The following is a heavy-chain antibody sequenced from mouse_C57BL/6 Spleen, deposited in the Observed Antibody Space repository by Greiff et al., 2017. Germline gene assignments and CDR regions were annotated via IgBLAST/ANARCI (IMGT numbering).Heavy chain of an antibody. Sequence: EVQLQESGGGLVQPGGSMKLSCVASGFTFSNYWMNWVRQSPEKGLEWVAQIRLKSDNYATHYAESVKGRFTISRDDSKSSVYLQMNNLRAEDTGIYYCTVLYDYGAWFAYWGQGTLVTVSA. V-gene: IGHV6-3*01. CDR1: GFTFSNYW. D-gene: IGHD2-4*01. CDR2: IRLKSDNYAT. J-gene: IGHJ3*01. CDR3: TVLYDYGAWFAY.